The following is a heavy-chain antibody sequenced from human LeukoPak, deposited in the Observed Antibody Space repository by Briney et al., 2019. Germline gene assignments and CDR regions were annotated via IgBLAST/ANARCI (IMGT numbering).Heavy chain of an antibody. Sequence: SETLSLTCTVSGGSISSYYWSWIWQPPGKGLEWIGYIYYSGSTNYNPSLKSRVTISVDTSKNQFSLKLSSVTAADTAVYYCARGGPGPDTSWGQGTLVTVSS. CDR1: GGSISSYY. J-gene: IGHJ4*02. CDR3: ARGGPGPDTS. D-gene: IGHD1-26*01. CDR2: IYYSGST. V-gene: IGHV4-59*01.